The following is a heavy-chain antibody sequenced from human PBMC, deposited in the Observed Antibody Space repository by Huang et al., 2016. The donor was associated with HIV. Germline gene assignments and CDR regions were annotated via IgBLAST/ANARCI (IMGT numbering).Heavy chain of an antibody. D-gene: IGHD3-3*01. CDR3: AREGGFLDYMDV. CDR1: GDSISSGSYF. J-gene: IGHJ6*03. CDR2: VYISGTT. V-gene: IGHV4-61*09. Sequence: QVQLQESGPRLVKPSQTLSLTCNVSGDSISSGSYFWSWIRQPAGKGLEGIGHVYISGTTNYNPSLKSRVAISVDRSKNQFSLNLSSVTAADTAVYYCAREGGFLDYMDVWGRGATVTVSS.